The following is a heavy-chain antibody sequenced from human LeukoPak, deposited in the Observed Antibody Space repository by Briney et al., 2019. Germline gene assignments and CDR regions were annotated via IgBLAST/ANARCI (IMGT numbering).Heavy chain of an antibody. Sequence: SETLSLTCTVSGGSISSSSYYWGWIRQPPGKGREWIGSIYYSGSTYYNPSLKSRVTISVDTSKNQFSLKLGSVTAADTAVYYCARLLQRSWLDPWGQGTLVTVSS. V-gene: IGHV4-39*07. CDR1: GGSISSSSYY. CDR2: IYYSGST. J-gene: IGHJ5*02. CDR3: ARLLQRSWLDP.